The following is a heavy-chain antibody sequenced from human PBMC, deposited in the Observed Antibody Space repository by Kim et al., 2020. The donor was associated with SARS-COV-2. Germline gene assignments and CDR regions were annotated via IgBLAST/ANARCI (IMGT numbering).Heavy chain of an antibody. V-gene: IGHV3-21*01. Sequence: GGSLRLSCAASGFTFSSYSMNWVRQAPGKGLEWVSSISSSSSYIYYADSVKGRFTISRDNAKNSLYLQMNSLRAEDTAVYYCARDSSQEQQLEDYDYYYMAAWGNGTPLTVSS. D-gene: IGHD6-13*01. CDR3: ARDSSQEQQLEDYDYYYMAA. CDR1: GFTFSSYS. CDR2: ISSSSSYI. J-gene: IGHJ6*03.